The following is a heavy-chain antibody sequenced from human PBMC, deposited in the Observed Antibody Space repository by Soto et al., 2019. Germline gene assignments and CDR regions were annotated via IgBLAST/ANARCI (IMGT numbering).Heavy chain of an antibody. Sequence: QVQLVQSGAEVKKPGASVKVSCKASGYTFTSYGISWVRQAPGQGLEWMGWISAYNGNTNYAQKLQGRVTMTTDTSTSTDYMELRSLRSDDTAVYYCARRIRITRLGSGIINWFDPWGQGTLVTVSS. CDR2: ISAYNGNT. V-gene: IGHV1-18*01. CDR1: GYTFTSYG. D-gene: IGHD3-10*01. CDR3: ARRIRITRLGSGIINWFDP. J-gene: IGHJ5*02.